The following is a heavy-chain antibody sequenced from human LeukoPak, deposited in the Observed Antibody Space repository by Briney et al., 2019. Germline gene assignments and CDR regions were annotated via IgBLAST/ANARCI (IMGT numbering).Heavy chain of an antibody. CDR1: GYSFTNYW. CDR3: ARSFDCTTTSCYPFDY. V-gene: IGHV5-51*01. CDR2: IYPGDSDT. J-gene: IGHJ4*02. D-gene: IGHD2-2*01. Sequence: GESLKISCKASGYSFTNYWIGWVRQMPGKGLEWMGIIYPGDSDTRYSPSFQGQVTISADKSITTAYLQLSSLKASDTAMYYCARSFDCTTTSCYPFDYWGQGTLVTVSS.